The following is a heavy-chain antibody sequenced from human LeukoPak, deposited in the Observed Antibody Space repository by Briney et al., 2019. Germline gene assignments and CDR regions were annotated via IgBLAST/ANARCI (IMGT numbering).Heavy chain of an antibody. V-gene: IGHV3-48*03. CDR3: ARDPQTYYDFWSGFDY. CDR1: GFTFSSYE. J-gene: IGHJ4*02. Sequence: GGSLRLSCAASGFTFSSYEMNWVRQAPGKGLEWVSYISSSGSTIYYADSVKGRFTISRDNAKNSLYLQMNSLRAEDTAVYYCARDPQTYYDFWSGFDYWGQGTLVTVSS. D-gene: IGHD3-3*01. CDR2: ISSSGSTI.